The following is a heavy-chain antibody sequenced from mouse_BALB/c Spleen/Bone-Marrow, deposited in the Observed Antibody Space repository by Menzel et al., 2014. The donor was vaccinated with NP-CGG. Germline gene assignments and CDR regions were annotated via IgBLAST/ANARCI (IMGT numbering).Heavy chain of an antibody. CDR3: ARDHFYSGNYEFVY. CDR2: IDPSDSET. D-gene: IGHD2-1*01. CDR1: GYTFTSYW. Sequence: QVQLQQSGAELVKPGAPVKLSCKASGYTFTSYWMNWIKRRPGRGLEWIGRIDPSDSETHYNQKFKDEATLTVDKPSSTAYIQLSSLTSEDSAVYYCARDHFYSGNYEFVYWGQGTLVTASA. J-gene: IGHJ3*01. V-gene: IGHV1-69*02.